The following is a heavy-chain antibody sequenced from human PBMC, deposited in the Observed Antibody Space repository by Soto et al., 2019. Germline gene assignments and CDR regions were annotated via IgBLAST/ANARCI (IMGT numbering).Heavy chain of an antibody. D-gene: IGHD2-15*01. CDR3: ATGFLGLCTGGNCPLDS. CDR1: GFTFSRQA. CDR2: IWYHGVDK. V-gene: IGHV3-33*01. Sequence: QVQLVESGGGVVQPERSLRLSCAASGFTFSRQAIHWVRQAPGRGLEWVAVIWYHGVDKYYADSVKGRFTISRDNSKNTVYLQMNRLRGEDTAVYYCATGFLGLCTGGNCPLDSWGQGSLVTVSS. J-gene: IGHJ4*02.